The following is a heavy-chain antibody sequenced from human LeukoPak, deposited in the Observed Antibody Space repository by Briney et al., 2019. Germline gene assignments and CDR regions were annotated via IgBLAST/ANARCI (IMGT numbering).Heavy chain of an antibody. Sequence: SGPTLMNHTATLTRTWTFAGCELPTSGMGVGEIRQPPEKDLEWMSVIYWDDDARYSPSLKSRLPITKGTSKNQVVLTMTNMHPVDTATYYCAVTNYTDTTPGWFDPWGQGTLVTVSS. V-gene: IGHV2-5*02. CDR1: GCELPTSGMG. CDR2: IYWDDDA. D-gene: IGHD2-2*02. J-gene: IGHJ5*02. CDR3: AVTNYTDTTPGWFDP.